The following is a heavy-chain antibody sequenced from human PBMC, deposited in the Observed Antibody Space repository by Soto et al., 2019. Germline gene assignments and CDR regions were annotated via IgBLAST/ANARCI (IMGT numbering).Heavy chain of an antibody. V-gene: IGHV1-69*12. Sequence: QVQLVQSGAEVKKPGSSVKVSCKASGGTFSSYAISWVRQAPGQGLEWMGGIIPIFGTANYAQKFQGRVTIXXDXSXXTADMELSSLRSEDTAVYYCARGDSSSLPSYGMDVWGQGTTVTVSS. J-gene: IGHJ6*02. CDR3: ARGDSSSLPSYGMDV. CDR1: GGTFSSYA. D-gene: IGHD6-6*01. CDR2: IIPIFGTA.